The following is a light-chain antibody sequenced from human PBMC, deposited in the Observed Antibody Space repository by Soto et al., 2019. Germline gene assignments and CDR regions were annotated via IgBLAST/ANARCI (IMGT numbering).Light chain of an antibody. CDR1: SSDVGGYNS. V-gene: IGLV2-14*01. CDR2: DVI. J-gene: IGLJ1*01. CDR3: SSYTSSSNLYV. Sequence: QSALTQPRSVSGSPGQSVTVSCIGTSSDVGGYNSVSWYQEHPGKAPKLMIYDVIKRPSGVSNRFSGSKSANTASLTISGLQAEDEADYYCSSYTSSSNLYVFGTGTKVTVL.